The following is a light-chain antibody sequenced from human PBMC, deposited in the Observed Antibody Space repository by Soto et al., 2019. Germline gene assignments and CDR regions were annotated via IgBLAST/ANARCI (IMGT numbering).Light chain of an antibody. CDR2: GAS. J-gene: IGKJ2*01. CDR1: QSVSSSY. V-gene: IGKV3-20*01. Sequence: EIVLTQSPGTLSLSPGERATLSCRASQSVSSSYLAWYQQKPGQAPRLLIYGASSRATGIPDRFSVSGSGTDFTLTNSRLEPEDFAVYYCQQYGSSPYTFGEGTKLEIK. CDR3: QQYGSSPYT.